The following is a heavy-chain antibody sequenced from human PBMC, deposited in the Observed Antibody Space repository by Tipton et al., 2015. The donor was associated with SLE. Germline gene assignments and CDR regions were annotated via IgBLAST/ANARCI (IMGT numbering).Heavy chain of an antibody. J-gene: IGHJ5*02. CDR2: IYTSGST. CDR3: ARGGTPAAGYKWFDP. V-gene: IGHV4-61*02. D-gene: IGHD6-13*01. CDR1: GGSISSGSYY. Sequence: TLSLTCTVSGGSISSGSYYWSWIRQPAGKGLEWIGRIYTSGSTNYNPSLKSRVTISVDTSKNQFSLKLSSVTAADTAVYYCARGGTPAAGYKWFDPWGQGTLVTVPS.